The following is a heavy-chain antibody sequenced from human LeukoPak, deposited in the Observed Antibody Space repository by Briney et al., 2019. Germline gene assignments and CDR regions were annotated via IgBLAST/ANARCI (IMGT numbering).Heavy chain of an antibody. V-gene: IGHV1-69*06. CDR3: ARVPGLRLGELSPLFDY. CDR1: GGTFSSYA. D-gene: IGHD3-16*02. Sequence: SVTVSCKASGGTFSSYAISWVRQAPGQGLEWMGGIIPIFGTANYAQKFQGRVTITADKSTSTAYMELSSLRSEDTAVYYCARVPGLRLGELSPLFDYWGQGTLVTVSS. CDR2: IIPIFGTA. J-gene: IGHJ4*02.